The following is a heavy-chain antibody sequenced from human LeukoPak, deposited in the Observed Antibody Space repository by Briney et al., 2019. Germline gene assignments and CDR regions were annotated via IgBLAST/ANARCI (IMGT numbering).Heavy chain of an antibody. J-gene: IGHJ4*02. D-gene: IGHD3-10*01. CDR3: AREFGEGFDY. Sequence: SVKVSCKASGGTFSSYAISWVRQAPGQRLEWMGGIIPIFGTANYAQKFQGRVTITTDESTSTAYMELSSLRSEDTAVYCCAREFGEGFDYWGQGTLVTVSS. CDR1: GGTFSSYA. CDR2: IIPIFGTA. V-gene: IGHV1-69*05.